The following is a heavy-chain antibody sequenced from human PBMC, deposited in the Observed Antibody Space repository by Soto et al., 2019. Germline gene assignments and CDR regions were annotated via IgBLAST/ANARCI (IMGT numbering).Heavy chain of an antibody. D-gene: IGHD2-21*02. J-gene: IGHJ6*02. CDR2: MYNTGST. V-gene: IGHV4-59*01. CDR1: GGSISGYY. Sequence: SETLSLTCTVSGGSISGYYWSWIRQPPGKGLEWIGYMYNTGSTVYNPSFKSRVTISVDTSKNQFSLKLNSVTAADTAVYYCARDLWGYCGTDCYPLDVWGQGTKVTVS. CDR3: ARDLWGYCGTDCYPLDV.